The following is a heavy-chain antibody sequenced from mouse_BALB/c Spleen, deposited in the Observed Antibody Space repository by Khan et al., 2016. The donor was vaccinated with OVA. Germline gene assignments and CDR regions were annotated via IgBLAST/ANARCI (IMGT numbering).Heavy chain of an antibody. V-gene: IGHV5-17*02. CDR1: GFTFSSFG. Sequence: EVQGVESGGGLVQPGGSRKLSCVASGFTFSSFGMHWVRQAPEQGLEWVAYISGDSSTIYYTDTVKGRFTISRDNPKNTLFLQMTSLRSEDMAMYDCARSYFYGYYFDQWGQGTTLTVSS. CDR3: ARSYFYGYYFDQ. J-gene: IGHJ2*01. CDR2: ISGDSSTI. D-gene: IGHD1-1*01.